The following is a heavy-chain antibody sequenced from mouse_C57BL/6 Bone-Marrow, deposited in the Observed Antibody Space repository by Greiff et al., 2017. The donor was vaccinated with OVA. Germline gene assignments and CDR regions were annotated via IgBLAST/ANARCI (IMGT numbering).Heavy chain of an antibody. CDR1: GYSFTSYY. V-gene: IGHV1-66*01. J-gene: IGHJ3*01. Sequence: VHLVESGPELVKPGASVKISCKASGYSFTSYYIHWVKQRPGQGLEWIGWIYPGSGNTKYNEKFKGKATLTADTSSSTAYMQLSSLTSEDSAVYYCARRDGYYSWFAYWGQGTLVTVSA. CDR2: IYPGSGNT. CDR3: ARRDGYYSWFAY. D-gene: IGHD2-3*01.